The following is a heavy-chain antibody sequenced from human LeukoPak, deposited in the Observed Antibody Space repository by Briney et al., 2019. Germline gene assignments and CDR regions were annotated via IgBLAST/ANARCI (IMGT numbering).Heavy chain of an antibody. J-gene: IGHJ6*03. Sequence: QTGGSLRLSCAASGFTSSSYSMNWVRQAPGKGLEWVSYISSSSSTIYYADSVKGRFTISRDNAKNSLYLQMNSLRAEDTAVYYCAREPAGYYYYYMDVWGKGTTVTVSS. D-gene: IGHD2-2*01. V-gene: IGHV3-48*01. CDR3: AREPAGYYYYYMDV. CDR1: GFTSSSYS. CDR2: ISSSSSTI.